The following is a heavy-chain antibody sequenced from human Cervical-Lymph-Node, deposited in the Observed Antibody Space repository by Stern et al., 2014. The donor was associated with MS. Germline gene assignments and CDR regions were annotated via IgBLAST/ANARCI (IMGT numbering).Heavy chain of an antibody. V-gene: IGHV1-46*01. CDR3: ATAAGDV. D-gene: IGHD6-13*01. CDR2: LKSSAGNT. CDR1: GSPFSNDY. J-gene: IGHJ6*02. Sequence: VQLVESGAEVKKPGASVKLSCKASGSPFSNDYIHWVRQAPGQGLEWMGRLKSSAGNTSYAQKFQGRVTMTRDTSTNTFYMELSSLRSEDTAVYYCATAAGDVWGHGTTVSVS.